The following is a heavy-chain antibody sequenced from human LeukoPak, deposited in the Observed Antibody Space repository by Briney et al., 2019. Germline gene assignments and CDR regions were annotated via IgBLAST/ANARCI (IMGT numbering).Heavy chain of an antibody. Sequence: SETLSLTCTVSGGSISSYYWSWIRQPAGKGLEWIGRIYTSGSTNYNPSLKSRVTISVDKSKNQFSLKLSSVTAADTAVYYCARGGYDSSGYYNYFDYWGQGTLVTVPS. J-gene: IGHJ4*02. D-gene: IGHD3-22*01. CDR1: GGSISSYY. CDR3: ARGGYDSSGYYNYFDY. V-gene: IGHV4-4*07. CDR2: IYTSGST.